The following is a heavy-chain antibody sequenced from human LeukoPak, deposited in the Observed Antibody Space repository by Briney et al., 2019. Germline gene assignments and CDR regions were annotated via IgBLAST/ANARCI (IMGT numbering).Heavy chain of an antibody. J-gene: IGHJ1*01. CDR3: TGVTMVRGVTEYFQH. CDR2: IRSKANTYAT. V-gene: IGHV3-73*01. CDR1: GSTFSGSA. Sequence: PGGSLRLSCVASGSTFSGSAVHWVRQASGKGLEWVGRIRSKANTYATAYAASVKGRFTISRDDSKNTAYLQMNSLKTEDTAVYYCTGVTMVRGVTEYFQHWGQGTLVTVSS. D-gene: IGHD3-10*01.